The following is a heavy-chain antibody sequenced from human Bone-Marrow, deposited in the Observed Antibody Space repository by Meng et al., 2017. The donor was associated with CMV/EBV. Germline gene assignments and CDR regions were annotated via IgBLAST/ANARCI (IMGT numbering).Heavy chain of an antibody. V-gene: IGHV3-30-3*01. J-gene: IGHJ4*02. CDR3: ARDYYHN. Sequence: QQGGLCGVLVRPGGSLRLSCAASGLTFSSYAMHWGRQAPGKGLEWVAVISYDGSNKYYADSVKGRFTISRDNSKNTLYLQMNSLRAEDTAVYYCARDYYHNWGQGTLVTVSS. D-gene: IGHD3-9*01. CDR1: GLTFSSYA. CDR2: ISYDGSNK.